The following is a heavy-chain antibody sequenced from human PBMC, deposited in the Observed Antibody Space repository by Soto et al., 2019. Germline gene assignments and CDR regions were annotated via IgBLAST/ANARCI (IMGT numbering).Heavy chain of an antibody. Sequence: SETLSLTCAVYGGSFSGYYWSWIRQPPGKGLEWIGEINHSGSTNYNPSLKSRVTISVDTSKNQFSLKLSSVTAADTAVYYCACTFGVATPPHFWGQGTLVTVSS. J-gene: IGHJ4*02. CDR1: GGSFSGYY. D-gene: IGHD3-3*02. V-gene: IGHV4-34*01. CDR2: INHSGST. CDR3: ACTFGVATPPHF.